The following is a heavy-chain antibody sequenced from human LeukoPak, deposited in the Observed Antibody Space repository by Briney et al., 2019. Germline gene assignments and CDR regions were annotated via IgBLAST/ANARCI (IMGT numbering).Heavy chain of an antibody. Sequence: SQTLSLTCTVSGGSISSGGYYWSWIRQHPGKGLEWIGEINHSGSTNYNPSLKSRVTISVDTSKNQFSLKLSSVTAADTAVYYCARGPGGVDVLRYFDWSNYYYYGMDVWGQGTAVTVSS. CDR3: ARGPGGVDVLRYFDWSNYYYYGMDV. V-gene: IGHV4-31*03. CDR2: INHSGST. D-gene: IGHD3-9*01. J-gene: IGHJ6*02. CDR1: GGSISSGGYY.